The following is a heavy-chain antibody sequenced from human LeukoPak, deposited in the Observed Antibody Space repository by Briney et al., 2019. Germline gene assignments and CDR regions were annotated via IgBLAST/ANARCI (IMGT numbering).Heavy chain of an antibody. V-gene: IGHV3-7*01. CDR2: IKQDGSEK. CDR1: GFTFSSYW. J-gene: IGHJ3*02. CDR3: ARAEPSMIVVVVPAFDI. Sequence: GGSLRLSCAASGFTFSSYWMSWVRQAPGKGLEWVANIKQDGSEKYYVDSVKGRFTISRDNAKNSLYLQMNSLRAEDTAVYYCARAEPSMIVVVVPAFDIWGQGAMVTVSS. D-gene: IGHD3-22*01.